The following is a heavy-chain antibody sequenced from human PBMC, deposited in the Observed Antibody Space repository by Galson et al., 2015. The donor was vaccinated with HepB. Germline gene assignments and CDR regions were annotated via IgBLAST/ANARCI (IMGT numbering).Heavy chain of an antibody. CDR2: IYNDGSKK. J-gene: IGHJ6*02. CDR3: AEVDSSGYFPNYYGMDV. Sequence: SLRLSCAASGFTFSNYGMHWVRQAPGEGLEWVAVIYNDGSKKYYADSVKGRFTISRDNSKNTLYLQMNSLRAEDTAVYYCAEVDSSGYFPNYYGMDVWGQGTTVTVSS. CDR1: GFTFSNYG. D-gene: IGHD3-22*01. V-gene: IGHV3-33*06.